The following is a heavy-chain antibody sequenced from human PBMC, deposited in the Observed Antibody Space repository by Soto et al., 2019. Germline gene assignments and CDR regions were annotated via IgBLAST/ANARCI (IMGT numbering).Heavy chain of an antibody. CDR1: GFTFSSYA. J-gene: IGHJ4*02. CDR2: ISGSGGST. CDR3: AKSTNRPYYYGSGSYYPFDY. V-gene: IGHV3-23*01. D-gene: IGHD3-10*01. Sequence: EVQLLESGGGLVQPGGSLRLSCAASGFTFSSYAMSWVRQAPGKGLEWVSAISGSGGSTYYADSVKGRFTISRDNSKNTLYLQMNRLRAEDTAVYYCAKSTNRPYYYGSGSYYPFDYWGQGTLVTVSS.